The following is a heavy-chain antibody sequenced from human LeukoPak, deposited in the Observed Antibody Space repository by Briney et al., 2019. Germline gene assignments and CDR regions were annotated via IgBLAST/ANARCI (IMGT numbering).Heavy chain of an antibody. CDR3: ASYAPYSNTYFDY. D-gene: IGHD4-11*01. Sequence: SVKVSCKASGGTFSSYAIGWVRQAPGQGLEWMGGIIPIFGTANYAQKFQGRVTITADESTSTAYMELSSLRSEDTAVYYCASYAPYSNTYFDYWGQGTLVTVSS. CDR1: GGTFSSYA. J-gene: IGHJ4*02. CDR2: IIPIFGTA. V-gene: IGHV1-69*13.